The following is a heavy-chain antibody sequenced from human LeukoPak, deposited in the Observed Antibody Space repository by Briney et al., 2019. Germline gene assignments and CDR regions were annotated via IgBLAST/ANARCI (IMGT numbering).Heavy chain of an antibody. D-gene: IGHD3-22*01. CDR3: ASLTYYYDSSGYYSPQYYYYYYYMDV. CDR1: GGSISSSSYY. V-gene: IGHV4-39*01. J-gene: IGHJ6*03. Sequence: PSETLSLTCTVSGGSISSSSYYWGWIRQPPGKGLEWIGSIYYSGSTYYYPSLKSRVTISVDTSKNQFSLKPSSVTAADTAVYYCASLTYYYDSSGYYSPQYYYYYYYMDVWGKGTTVTVSS. CDR2: IYYSGST.